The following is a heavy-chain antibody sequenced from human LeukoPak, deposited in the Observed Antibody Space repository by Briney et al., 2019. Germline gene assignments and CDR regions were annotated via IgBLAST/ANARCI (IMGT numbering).Heavy chain of an antibody. Sequence: ASVKVSCKASGYTFTGYYMHWVRQAPGQGLEWMGWINPNSGGTNYAQKFQGRVTMTRDTSISTAYMELSRLRSDDTAVYYCARVRESWNAFDIWGQGTMVTVSS. J-gene: IGHJ3*02. CDR2: INPNSGGT. CDR1: GYTFTGYY. V-gene: IGHV1-2*02. CDR3: ARVRESWNAFDI. D-gene: IGHD3-10*01.